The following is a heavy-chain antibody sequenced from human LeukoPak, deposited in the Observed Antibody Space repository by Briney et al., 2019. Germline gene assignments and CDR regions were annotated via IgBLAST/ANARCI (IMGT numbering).Heavy chain of an antibody. CDR3: AKRNYYDSRGYYEYYFDD. J-gene: IGHJ4*02. V-gene: IGHV3-23*01. D-gene: IGHD3-22*01. Sequence: PGGSLRLSCAASGFTFSNYAMSWVRQAPGEGLEWVSGISSSGGSTYYADSVKGRFTISRDNSKNTLYLQMNSLRVEDTAVYYCAKRNYYDSRGYYEYYFDDWGQGTLVTVSS. CDR2: ISSSGGST. CDR1: GFTFSNYA.